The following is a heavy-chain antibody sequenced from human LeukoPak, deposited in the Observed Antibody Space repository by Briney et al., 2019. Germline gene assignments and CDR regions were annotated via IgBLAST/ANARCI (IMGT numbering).Heavy chain of an antibody. J-gene: IGHJ3*02. CDR1: GYSISSNYY. Sequence: SETLSLTCTVSGYSISSNYYWGWVRQPPGKALEWIGNIFYSGSTYYSPSLKSRVTISLDTSRNQFSLKLNSVTAADTAVYYCAKSNGYGLIDIWGQGTMVTVSS. CDR2: IFYSGST. V-gene: IGHV4-38-2*02. CDR3: AKSNGYGLIDI. D-gene: IGHD3-22*01.